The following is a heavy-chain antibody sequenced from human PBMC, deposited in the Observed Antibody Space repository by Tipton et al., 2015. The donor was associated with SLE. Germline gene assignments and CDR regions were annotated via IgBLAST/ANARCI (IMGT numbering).Heavy chain of an antibody. V-gene: IGHV4-59*04. Sequence: TLSLTCTVSGGSLSGYYWSWIRQPPGKGLEWIGFVFYSGGTHYSPSLKSRVTMSADTSKNQFSLSLTSLTAADTAVYYCAREGAGSDAFDIWGRGTMVTVSS. J-gene: IGHJ3*02. CDR3: AREGAGSDAFDI. CDR2: VFYSGGT. D-gene: IGHD3-10*01. CDR1: GGSLSGYY.